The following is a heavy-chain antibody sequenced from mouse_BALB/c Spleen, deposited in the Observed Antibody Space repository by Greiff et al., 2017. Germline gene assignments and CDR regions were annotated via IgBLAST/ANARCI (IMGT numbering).Heavy chain of an antibody. CDR2: IYPSDSYT. J-gene: IGHJ4*01. V-gene: IGHV1-69*02. Sequence: QVQLQQPGAELVRPGASVKLSCKASGYTFTSYWINWVKQRPGQGLEWIGNIYPSDSYTNYNQKFKDKATLTVDKSSITAYMQLSSPTSEDSAVYYCTRDIGYDAMDYWGQGTSVTVSS. CDR3: TRDIGYDAMDY. CDR1: GYTFTSYW.